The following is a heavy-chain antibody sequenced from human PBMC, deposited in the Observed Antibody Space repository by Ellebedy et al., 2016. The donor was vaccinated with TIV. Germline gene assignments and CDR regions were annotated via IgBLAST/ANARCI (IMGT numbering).Heavy chain of an antibody. CDR2: ISAYNGNT. Sequence: AASVKVSCKASGGTFSSYAISWARQAPGQGLEWMGWISAYNGNTNYAQKLQGRVTMTTDTSTSTAYMELRSLRSDDTAVYYCARGGGTGQWLRGSPPRIWGQGTMVTVSS. D-gene: IGHD6-19*01. CDR3: ARGGGTGQWLRGSPPRI. CDR1: GGTFSSYA. V-gene: IGHV1-18*01. J-gene: IGHJ3*02.